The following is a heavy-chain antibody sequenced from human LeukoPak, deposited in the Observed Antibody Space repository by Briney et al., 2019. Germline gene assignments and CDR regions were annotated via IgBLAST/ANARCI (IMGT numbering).Heavy chain of an antibody. D-gene: IGHD2-15*01. V-gene: IGHV1-2*06. CDR3: ARDRDGGSYYFDY. J-gene: IGHJ4*02. CDR2: INPNSGGT. CDR1: GYTFTGYY. Sequence: ASVKVSCKASGYTFTGYYMHWVRQAPGQGLEWMGRINPNSGGTNYAQTFQGRVTMTRDTSISTAYMELSRLRSDDTAVYYCARDRDGGSYYFDYWGQGTLVTVSS.